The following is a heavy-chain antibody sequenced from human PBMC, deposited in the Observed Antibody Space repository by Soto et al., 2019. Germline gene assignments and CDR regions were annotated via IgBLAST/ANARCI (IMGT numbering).Heavy chain of an antibody. CDR3: ARSAGWYAVHS. D-gene: IGHD6-19*01. CDR2: VFHTGTT. V-gene: IGHV4-4*02. J-gene: IGHJ4*02. CDR1: GDSVSSPYY. Sequence: QVQLQESGPGLVKPSGTLSLTCAVSGDSVSSPYYWCWVRQPPGKGLEWIGEVFHTGTTSYNPSLRSRVTISMDKSNYQFSLDLRSVTAADTAVYYCARSAGWYAVHSWGPGTLVIVSS.